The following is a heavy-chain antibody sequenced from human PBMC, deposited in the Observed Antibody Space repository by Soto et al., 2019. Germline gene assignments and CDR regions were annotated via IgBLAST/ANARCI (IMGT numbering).Heavy chain of an antibody. J-gene: IGHJ4*02. CDR1: GFTFSNYA. Sequence: EVHLLASGGDVVQPGRSLRLSCAASGFTFSNYAMNWIRQAPGKGLEWLSSISANGRNAYYAGSVKGRFTISRDRSKNTLYLQLDSLRVEDTAIYFCAKDLSSLGWLALGAPFDSWGQGTLVTVSS. V-gene: IGHV3-23*01. CDR2: ISANGRNA. CDR3: AKDLSSLGWLALGAPFDS. D-gene: IGHD3-22*01.